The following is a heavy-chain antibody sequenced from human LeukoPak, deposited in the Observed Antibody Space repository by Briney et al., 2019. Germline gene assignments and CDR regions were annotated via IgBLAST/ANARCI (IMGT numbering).Heavy chain of an antibody. Sequence: SETPSLTCTVSGGSISSGGYYWSWIRQHPGKGLEWIGYIYYSGTTYYNPSLKSRVTMSVDTSKNQFSLKLSSVTAADTAVYYCARQYSSSWLPYFDYWGQGTLVTVSS. CDR3: ARQYSSSWLPYFDY. CDR2: IYYSGTT. V-gene: IGHV4-31*03. CDR1: GGSISSGGYY. J-gene: IGHJ4*02. D-gene: IGHD6-13*01.